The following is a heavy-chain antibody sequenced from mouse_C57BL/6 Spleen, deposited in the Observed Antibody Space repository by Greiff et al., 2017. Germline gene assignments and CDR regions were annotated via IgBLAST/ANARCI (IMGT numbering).Heavy chain of an antibody. CDR1: GYAFSSSW. CDR3: ARLDDPYYFDY. J-gene: IGHJ2*01. V-gene: IGHV1-82*01. CDR2: IYPGDGDT. Sequence: VQLQQSGPELVKPGASVKISCQASGYAFSSSWMNWVKQRPGKGLEWIGRIYPGDGDTNYNGKFKGKATLTADKSSSTAYMQLSSLTSEDSAVYFCARLDDPYYFDYWGQGTTLTVSS.